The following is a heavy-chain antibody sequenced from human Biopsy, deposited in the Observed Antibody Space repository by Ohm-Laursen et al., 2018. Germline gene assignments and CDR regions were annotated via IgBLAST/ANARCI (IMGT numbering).Heavy chain of an antibody. CDR2: ITVSADTT. CDR1: GFTFSSYA. V-gene: IGHV3-23*01. D-gene: IGHD2-15*01. Sequence: SLRLSCAASGFTFSSYAMNWVRQAPGKGLEWVSAITVSADTTYYADSVRGRFTVSRDNSQNTLYLQMNSLTAEDTAVYYCAKTFHGSSFLYDYWGQGTLVTASS. J-gene: IGHJ4*02. CDR3: AKTFHGSSFLYDY.